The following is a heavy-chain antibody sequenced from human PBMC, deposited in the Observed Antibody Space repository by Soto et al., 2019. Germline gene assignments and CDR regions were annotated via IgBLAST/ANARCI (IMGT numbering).Heavy chain of an antibody. V-gene: IGHV4-38-2*01. CDR2: IYHSGST. Sequence: KLSATLSLTCAASGYSISSGYYWGWIRQPPGKGLEWIGSIYHSGSTYYNPSLKSRVTISVDTSKNQFSLKLSSVTATDTAVYYCARAEYQLLIIGWGQGTLVTVSS. CDR3: ARAEYQLLIIG. CDR1: GYSISSGYY. D-gene: IGHD2-2*01. J-gene: IGHJ4*01.